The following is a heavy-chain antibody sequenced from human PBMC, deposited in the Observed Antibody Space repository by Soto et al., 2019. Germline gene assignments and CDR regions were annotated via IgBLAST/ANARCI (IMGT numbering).Heavy chain of an antibody. J-gene: IGHJ3*02. D-gene: IGHD6-13*01. V-gene: IGHV3-11*06. Sequence: GGSLRLSCAASGFTFSDYYMSWIRQAPGKGLGWVSYISSSSSYTNYADSVKGRFTISRDNAKNSLYLQMNSLRAEDTAAYYCAGDLRQQLPDAFDIWGQGTMVTVSS. CDR3: AGDLRQQLPDAFDI. CDR1: GFTFSDYY. CDR2: ISSSSSYT.